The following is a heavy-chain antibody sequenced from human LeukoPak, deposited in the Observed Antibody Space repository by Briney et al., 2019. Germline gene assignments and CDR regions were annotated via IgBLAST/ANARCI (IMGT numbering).Heavy chain of an antibody. D-gene: IGHD6-13*01. CDR3: TRGMSSSWNYYYYYMDV. V-gene: IGHV4-4*02. J-gene: IGHJ6*03. CDR1: GGSISSSNW. CDR2: IYHSGST. Sequence: PSGTLSLTCAVSGGSISSSNWWSWVRQPPGKGLEWIGEIYHSGSTNYNPSLKSRVTISVDTSKNQFSLKLSSVTAADTAVYYCTRGMSSSWNYYYYYMDVWGKGTTVTVSS.